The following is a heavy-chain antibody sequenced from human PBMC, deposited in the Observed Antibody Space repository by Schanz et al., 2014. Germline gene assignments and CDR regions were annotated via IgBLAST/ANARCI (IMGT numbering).Heavy chain of an antibody. V-gene: IGHV1-18*01. CDR2: IRPDNGHT. CDR1: GYTFTDYG. D-gene: IGHD6-19*01. Sequence: QVQLVQSGAEVKKPGASVKVSCKASGYTFTDYGLSWVRQAPGQGLEWLGWIRPDNGHTLYAQKFQGRVTMTTDTSTSTSYMELTSLRFDDTAVYYCARLSVAGRPHVNYWYFDLWGRGTLVTVSS. J-gene: IGHJ2*01. CDR3: ARLSVAGRPHVNYWYFDL.